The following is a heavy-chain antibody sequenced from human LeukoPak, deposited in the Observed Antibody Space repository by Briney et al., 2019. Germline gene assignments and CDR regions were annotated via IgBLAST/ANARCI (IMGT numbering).Heavy chain of an antibody. V-gene: IGHV5-51*01. Sequence: GESLKISCKGSGYSFTSYWIGWVCQMPGKGLEWMGIIYPGDSDTRYSPSFQGQVTIPADKSISTAYLQWSSLKASDTAMYYCARHLKSTGNWFDPWGQGTLVTVSS. D-gene: IGHD3-10*01. CDR2: IYPGDSDT. CDR3: ARHLKSTGNWFDP. J-gene: IGHJ5*02. CDR1: GYSFTSYW.